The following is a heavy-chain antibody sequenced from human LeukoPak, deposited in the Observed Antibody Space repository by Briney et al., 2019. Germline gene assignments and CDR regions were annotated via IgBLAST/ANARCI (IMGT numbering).Heavy chain of an antibody. V-gene: IGHV3-64D*06. CDR1: GFTFSTYV. J-gene: IGHJ4*02. CDR2: ISSNGDNT. CDR3: VRGTGY. Sequence: GGSLRLSCSVSGFTFSTYVMHWVRQDPGKGLEYVSAISSNGDNTYYADSVKGRFTISRDNSKNTLYLQMSSLRADDTAVYYCVRGTGYWDQGTLVTVSS.